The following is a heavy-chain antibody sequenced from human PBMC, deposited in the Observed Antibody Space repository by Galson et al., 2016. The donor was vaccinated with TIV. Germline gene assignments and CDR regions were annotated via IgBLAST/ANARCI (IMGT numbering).Heavy chain of an antibody. CDR1: DSW. V-gene: IGHV5-51*03. J-gene: IGHJ5*02. D-gene: IGHD5-12*01. CDR2: IYPRDSDT. CDR3: AAWRPGGWLDP. Sequence: QSGAEVKKPGESLNISCKGSDSWVAWVRQKPGRGPEYMGVIYPRDSDTRYIPSFEGQVTISVDKSFTTAYLQWTSLKASDSAIYFCAAWRPGGWLDPWGQGTQVIVSS.